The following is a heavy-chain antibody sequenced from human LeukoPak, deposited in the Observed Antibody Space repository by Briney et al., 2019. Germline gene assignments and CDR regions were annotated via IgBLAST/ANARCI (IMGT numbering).Heavy chain of an antibody. V-gene: IGHV1-2*06. J-gene: IGHJ4*02. Sequence: ASVKVSCKASGYTFIGYYIHWVRQAPGQGLEWMGRINPNSGDTNYAQNFQGRVAMTRDTSINTAYMELSRLRSDDTAVYYCARDYCSSTSCLFDYWGQGTLVTVSS. CDR3: ARDYCSSTSCLFDY. D-gene: IGHD2-2*01. CDR1: GYTFIGYY. CDR2: INPNSGDT.